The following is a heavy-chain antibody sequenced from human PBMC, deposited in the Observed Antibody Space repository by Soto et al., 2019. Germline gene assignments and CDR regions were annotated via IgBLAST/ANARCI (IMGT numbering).Heavy chain of an antibody. J-gene: IGHJ6*02. CDR2: MNPNSGNT. CDR3: IWQQDFYCGRAV. V-gene: IGHV1-8*01. D-gene: IGHD6-13*01. Sequence: ASVKVSCKASGYTFTSYDINWVRQATGQGLEWMGWMNPNSGNTGYAQKFQGRVTMTRNTSISTAYMELSSLRSEDTAVYYCIWQQDFYCGRAVWGQGTTVTVSS. CDR1: GYTFTSYD.